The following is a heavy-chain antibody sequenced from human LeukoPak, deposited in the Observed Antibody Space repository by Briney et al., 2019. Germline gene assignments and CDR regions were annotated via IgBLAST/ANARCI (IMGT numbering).Heavy chain of an antibody. CDR2: IYYSGST. V-gene: IGHV4-61*01. CDR3: ASGSYYYYYGMDV. CDR1: GGSFSSGSYY. D-gene: IGHD1-26*01. J-gene: IGHJ6*02. Sequence: SETLSLTCTVSGGSFSSGSYYWSWIRQPPGKGLEWLGYIYYSGSTNYNPSLKSRVTISVDTSKNQFSLKLSSVTAADTAVYYCASGSYYYYYGMDVWGQGTTVTVSS.